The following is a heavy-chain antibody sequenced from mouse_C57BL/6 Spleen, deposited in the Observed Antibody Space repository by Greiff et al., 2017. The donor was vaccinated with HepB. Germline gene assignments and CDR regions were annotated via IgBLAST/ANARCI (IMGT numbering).Heavy chain of an antibody. CDR2: IYPGDGDT. J-gene: IGHJ1*03. Sequence: QVQLQQSGPELVKPGASVKISCKASGYAFSSSWMNWVKQRPGKGLEWIGRIYPGDGDTNYNGKFKGKATLTADKSSSTAYMHLSSLTSEDSAVYFCARKNFDVWGTGTTVTVSS. CDR1: GYAFSSSW. CDR3: ARKNFDV. V-gene: IGHV1-82*01.